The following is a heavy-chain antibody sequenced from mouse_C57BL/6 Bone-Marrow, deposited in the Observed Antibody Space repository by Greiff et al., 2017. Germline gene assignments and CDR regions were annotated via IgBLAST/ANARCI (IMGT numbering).Heavy chain of an antibody. D-gene: IGHD2-1*01. CDR2: IYPGSGST. V-gene: IGHV1-55*01. CDR3: ARGGNYNYYAMDY. Sequence: QVQLQQPGAELVKPGASVKMSCKASGYTFTSYWITWVKQRPGQGLEWIGEIYPGSGSTNYNEKFKSKATLTVDTSSSTAYMQLSSLTSEDSAVYYCARGGNYNYYAMDYWGQGTSVTVSS. CDR1: GYTFTSYW. J-gene: IGHJ4*01.